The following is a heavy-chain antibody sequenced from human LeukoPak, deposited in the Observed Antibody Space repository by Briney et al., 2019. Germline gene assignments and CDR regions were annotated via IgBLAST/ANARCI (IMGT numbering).Heavy chain of an antibody. Sequence: GGSLRLSCAASGFTFSDYGMHWVRQAPGKGLEYVSTISSNGGSTYYANSVKGRFTVSRDNSKNTLYLQMGSLRAEDMAVYYCARDSSCRPFDYWGQGTLVTVSS. V-gene: IGHV3-64*01. J-gene: IGHJ4*02. CDR3: ARDSSCRPFDY. D-gene: IGHD6-19*01. CDR1: GFTFSDYG. CDR2: ISSNGGST.